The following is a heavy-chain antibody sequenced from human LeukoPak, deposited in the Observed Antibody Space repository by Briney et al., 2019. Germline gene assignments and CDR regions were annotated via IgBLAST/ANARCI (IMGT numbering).Heavy chain of an antibody. D-gene: IGHD3-9*01. CDR2: ISAYNGNT. V-gene: IGHV1-18*01. Sequence: ISAYNGNTNYSQKLKGRVTMTTETSTSTAYMELRSLRSDDTAVYYCARDGYDILTGYYGYWGQGTLVTVSS. CDR3: ARDGYDILTGYYGY. J-gene: IGHJ4*02.